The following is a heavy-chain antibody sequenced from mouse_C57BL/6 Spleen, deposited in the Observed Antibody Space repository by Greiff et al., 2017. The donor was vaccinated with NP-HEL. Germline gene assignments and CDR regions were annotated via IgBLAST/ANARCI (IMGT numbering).Heavy chain of an antibody. V-gene: IGHV5-15*04. CDR3: ARGAAQATYYAMDY. J-gene: IGHJ4*01. CDR1: GFTFSDYG. CDR2: ISNLAYSI. Sequence: EVKLVESGGGLVQPGGSLKLSCAASGFTFSDYGMAWVRQAPRKGPEWVAFISNLAYSIYYADTVTGRFTISRENAKNTLYLEMSSLRSEDTAMYYCARGAAQATYYAMDYWGQGTSVTVSS. D-gene: IGHD3-2*02.